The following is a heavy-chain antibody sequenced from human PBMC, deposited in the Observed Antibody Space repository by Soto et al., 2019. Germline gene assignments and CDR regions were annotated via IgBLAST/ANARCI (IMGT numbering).Heavy chain of an antibody. D-gene: IGHD4-17*01. CDR3: ANDYGDYVGDY. CDR2: ISNDGRNK. CDR1: GFTFSSDG. J-gene: IGHJ4*02. V-gene: IGHV3-30*18. Sequence: QVQLVESGGGVVQPGRSLRLSCAASGFTFSSDGMHWVRQAPGKGLEWVAVISNDGRNKYYADSVKGRFTISRDNSKNTLYLQMNSLRAEDTAVYYCANDYGDYVGDYWGQGTLVTVSS.